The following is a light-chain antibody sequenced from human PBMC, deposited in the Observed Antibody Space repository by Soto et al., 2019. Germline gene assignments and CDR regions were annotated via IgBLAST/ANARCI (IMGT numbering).Light chain of an antibody. CDR1: SSDVGGYNY. CDR2: EVS. J-gene: IGLJ1*01. Sequence: QSVLTQPASVSGSPGQSITISCTGTSSDVGGYNYVSWYQQHPGKAPKLMIYEVSNRPSGVSNRFSGSKSGNTASLTIAGVPAGHGADYYGSLYKSHSPPYVFGTGTKVTVL. V-gene: IGLV2-14*01. CDR3: SLYKSHSPPYV.